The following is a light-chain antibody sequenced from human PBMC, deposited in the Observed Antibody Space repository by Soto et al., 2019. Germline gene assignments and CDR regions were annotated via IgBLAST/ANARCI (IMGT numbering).Light chain of an antibody. V-gene: IGKV1-39*01. CDR1: QSVSIW. CDR2: AAS. CDR3: QQSYSTPPIT. Sequence: DIQMTQSPSTLSASEGDRVTISCRASQSVSIWLAWYQQKPGRAPKLLIYAASSLQSAVPSRFSGSGSGTEFTLTISSLQPEDFATYYCQQSYSTPPITFGQGTRLEIK. J-gene: IGKJ5*01.